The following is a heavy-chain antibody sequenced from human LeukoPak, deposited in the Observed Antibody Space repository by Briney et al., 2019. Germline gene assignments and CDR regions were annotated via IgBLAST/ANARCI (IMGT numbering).Heavy chain of an antibody. Sequence: GGSLRLSCAASGFTFSSYSMNWVRQAPGKGLEWVSSISSSSSYIYYADSVKGRFTISRDNAKNSLYLQMNSLRAEDTAVYYCARSRIKTIAAAGTGIDYWGQGTLVTVSS. V-gene: IGHV3-21*01. D-gene: IGHD6-13*01. CDR1: GFTFSSYS. J-gene: IGHJ4*02. CDR3: ARSRIKTIAAAGTGIDY. CDR2: ISSSSSYI.